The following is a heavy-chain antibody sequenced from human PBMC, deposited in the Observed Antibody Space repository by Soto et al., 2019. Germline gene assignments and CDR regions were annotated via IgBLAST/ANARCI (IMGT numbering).Heavy chain of an antibody. CDR3: ASLGGWYNWNSGAFDI. D-gene: IGHD1-7*01. J-gene: IGHJ3*02. CDR1: GYTFTSYA. Sequence: ASVKVSGKASGYTFTSYAMHWVRLAPGQRLEWMGWINAGNGNTKYSQKFQGRVTITRDTSASTAYMELSSLRSEDTAVYYCASLGGWYNWNSGAFDIWGQGTMVTVSS. CDR2: INAGNGNT. V-gene: IGHV1-3*01.